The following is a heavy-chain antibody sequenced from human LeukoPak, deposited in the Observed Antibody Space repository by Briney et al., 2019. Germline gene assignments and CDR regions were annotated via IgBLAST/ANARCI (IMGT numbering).Heavy chain of an antibody. Sequence: SETLSLSCVVYGGSLSGYYWSWVRQPPGKGLEWIGEINHGGSTNYNPPLKGRVTISVDTSKQKSSRKLRSTTCADTAVQYCARDQSGGYQDQRTSLVWFVPWGEGTLVTVS. CDR2: INHGGST. D-gene: IGHD2-2*01. CDR1: GGSLSGYY. J-gene: IGHJ5*02. CDR3: ARDQSGGYQDQRTSLVWFVP. V-gene: IGHV4-34*01.